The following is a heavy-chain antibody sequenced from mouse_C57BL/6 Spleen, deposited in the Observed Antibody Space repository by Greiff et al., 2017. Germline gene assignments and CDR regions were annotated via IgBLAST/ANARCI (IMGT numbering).Heavy chain of an antibody. J-gene: IGHJ2*01. Sequence: QVQLQQSGAELVKPGASVKISCKASGYAFSSYWMNWVKQRPGKGLEWIGQIYPGDGDTNYNGKFKGKATLTADKSSSTAYMQLSSLTTEDSAVYVCARTDYYYGYCDYWGQGTTLTVSS. CDR3: ARTDYYYGYCDY. CDR1: GYAFSSYW. CDR2: IYPGDGDT. D-gene: IGHD1-1*01. V-gene: IGHV1-80*01.